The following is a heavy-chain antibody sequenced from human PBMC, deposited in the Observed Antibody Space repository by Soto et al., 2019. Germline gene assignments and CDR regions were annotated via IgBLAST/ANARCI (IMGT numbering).Heavy chain of an antibody. CDR2: IYYSGST. D-gene: IGHD2-15*01. Sequence: SETLSLTCTVSGGSISSYYWSWIRQPPWKGLEWIGYIYYSGSTNYNPSLKSRVTISVDTSKNQFSLKLSSVTAADTAVYYCARRLGYCSGGSCYDKYFQHWGQGTRVTVSS. CDR1: GGSISSYY. CDR3: ARRLGYCSGGSCYDKYFQH. J-gene: IGHJ1*01. V-gene: IGHV4-59*12.